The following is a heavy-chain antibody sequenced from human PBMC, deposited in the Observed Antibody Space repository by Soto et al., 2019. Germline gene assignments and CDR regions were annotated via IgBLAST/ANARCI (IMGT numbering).Heavy chain of an antibody. Sequence: SETLSLTCAVYGGSFSGYYWSWIRQPPGKGLEWIGEINHSGSTNYNPSLKSRVTISVDTSKNQFSLKLSSVTAADTAVYYCARGAGGTGTTGGNWFDPWGQGTLVTVSS. V-gene: IGHV4-34*01. CDR1: GGSFSGYY. D-gene: IGHD1-1*01. CDR3: ARGAGGTGTTGGNWFDP. CDR2: INHSGST. J-gene: IGHJ5*02.